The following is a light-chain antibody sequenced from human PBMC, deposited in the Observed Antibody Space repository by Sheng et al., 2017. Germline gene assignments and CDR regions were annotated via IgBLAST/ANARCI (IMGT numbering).Light chain of an antibody. CDR1: QSVINNY. CDR3: HQYGTSPPFT. Sequence: EIVLTQSPGTLSLSPGERATLSCRASQSVINNYLAWYQQKPGQAPRLLISGASYRATGIPDRFSGSGSGTDFTLSISRLEPEDFAVYYCHQYGTSPPFTFG. V-gene: IGKV3-20*01. CDR2: GAS. J-gene: IGKJ3*01.